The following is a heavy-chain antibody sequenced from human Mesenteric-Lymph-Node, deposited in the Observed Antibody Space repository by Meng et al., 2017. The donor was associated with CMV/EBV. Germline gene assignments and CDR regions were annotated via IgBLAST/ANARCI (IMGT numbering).Heavy chain of an antibody. CDR3: ARVLYSSGFKWYFDL. Sequence: GGSLRLSCAASGFTFSSYWMSWVRQAPGKGLEWVANIKQDGSEKYYVDSVKGRFTISRDNAKNSLYLQMNSLRAEDTAVYYCARVLYSSGFKWYFDLWGRGTLVTVSS. J-gene: IGHJ2*01. CDR1: GFTFSSYW. V-gene: IGHV3-7*01. CDR2: IKQDGSEK. D-gene: IGHD6-19*01.